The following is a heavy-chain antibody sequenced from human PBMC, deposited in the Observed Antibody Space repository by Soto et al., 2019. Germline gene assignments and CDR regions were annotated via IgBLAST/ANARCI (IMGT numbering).Heavy chain of an antibody. J-gene: IGHJ4*02. Sequence: SVKVSCKASGFTFASSAMQWVRQARGQRLEWIGWIVVGSGNTNYAQKFQERVTITRDMSTSTAYMELSSLRSEDTAVYYCAAALFCSGGSCPHPPDYWGQGTLVTVSS. V-gene: IGHV1-58*02. D-gene: IGHD2-15*01. CDR2: IVVGSGNT. CDR3: AAALFCSGGSCPHPPDY. CDR1: GFTFASSA.